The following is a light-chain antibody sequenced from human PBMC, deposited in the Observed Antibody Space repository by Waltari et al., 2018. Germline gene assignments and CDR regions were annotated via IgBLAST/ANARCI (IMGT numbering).Light chain of an antibody. V-gene: IGKV1-39*01. Sequence: DIQMTQSPSSLSASVGDRVTITCRASQTITNYLAWYQQKPGKAPRLLIYTTSTLEGGVPLRFSGSGSGRDFTLTISSLQPEDSATYFCQQTYTVPYTFGQGTTLETK. CDR2: TTS. J-gene: IGKJ2*01. CDR1: QTITNY. CDR3: QQTYTVPYT.